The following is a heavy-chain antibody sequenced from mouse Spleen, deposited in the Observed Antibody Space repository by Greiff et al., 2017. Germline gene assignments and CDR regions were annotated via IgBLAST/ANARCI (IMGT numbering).Heavy chain of an antibody. V-gene: IGHV1-18*01. CDR2: INPNNGGT. J-gene: IGHJ4*01. CDR1: GYTFTDYN. CDR3: ARRYYGSSYYAMDY. Sequence: EVKLQESGPELVKPGASVKIPCKASGYTFTDYNMDWVKQSHGKSLEWIGDINPNNGGTIYNQKFKGKATLTVDKSSSTAYMELRSLTSEDTAVYYCARRYYGSSYYAMDYWGQGTSVTVSS. D-gene: IGHD1-1*01.